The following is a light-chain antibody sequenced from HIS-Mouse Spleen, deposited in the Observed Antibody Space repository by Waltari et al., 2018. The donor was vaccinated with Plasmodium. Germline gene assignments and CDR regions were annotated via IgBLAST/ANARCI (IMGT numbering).Light chain of an antibody. V-gene: IGLV3-1*01. CDR3: QAWDSSTAYV. CDR2: QYS. Sequence: SYELTQPPSVSVSPGQPASITCSGDKLGDKYSCWFQQKPGQSPVLVIYQYSKRPSGIPERFSGSNSGNTATLTISGTQTMDEADYYCQAWDSSTAYVFGTGTKVTVL. J-gene: IGLJ1*01. CDR1: KLGDKY.